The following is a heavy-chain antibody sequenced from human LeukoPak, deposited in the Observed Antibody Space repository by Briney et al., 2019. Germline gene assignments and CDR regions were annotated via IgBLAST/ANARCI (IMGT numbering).Heavy chain of an antibody. CDR2: IIPIFGIA. V-gene: IGHV1-69*04. CDR1: GGTFSSYA. CDR3: ARDLGDIVVVAAIGAGGFDP. D-gene: IGHD2-21*02. J-gene: IGHJ5*02. Sequence: SVKVSCKASGGTFSSYAISWVRQAPGQGLEWMGRIIPIFGIANYAQKFQGRVTITADKSTSTAYMELSSLRSEDTAVYYCARDLGDIVVVAAIGAGGFDPWGQGTLVTVSS.